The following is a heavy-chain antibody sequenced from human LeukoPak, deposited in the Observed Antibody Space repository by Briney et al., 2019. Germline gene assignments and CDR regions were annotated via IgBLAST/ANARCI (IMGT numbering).Heavy chain of an antibody. Sequence: GSLRLSCAASGFTFSSYAMSWVRQAPGKGLEWVSAISGSGGSTYYADSVKGRFTISRDNSKNTLYLQMNSLRAEDTAVYYCAKDPLSSRLLWFGELPNYWGQGTLVTVSS. CDR2: ISGSGGST. CDR1: GFTFSSYA. V-gene: IGHV3-23*01. D-gene: IGHD3-10*01. J-gene: IGHJ4*02. CDR3: AKDPLSSRLLWFGELPNY.